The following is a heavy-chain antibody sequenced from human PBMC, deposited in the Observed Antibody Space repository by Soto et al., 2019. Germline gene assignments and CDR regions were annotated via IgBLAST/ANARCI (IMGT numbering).Heavy chain of an antibody. D-gene: IGHD3-3*01. J-gene: IGHJ6*02. CDR1: GFTFSSYA. CDR3: AKGQYYDFWSGYPATYGMDV. V-gene: IGHV3-23*01. Sequence: GGSLRLSCAASGFTFSSYAMSWVRQAPGKGLEWVSAISGSGGSTYYADSVKGRFTISRDNSKNTLYLQMNSLRAEDTAVYYCAKGQYYDFWSGYPATYGMDVWGQGTTVTVSS. CDR2: ISGSGGST.